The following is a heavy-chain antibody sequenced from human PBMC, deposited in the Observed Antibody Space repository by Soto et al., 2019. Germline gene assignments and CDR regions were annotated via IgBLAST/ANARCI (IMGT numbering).Heavy chain of an antibody. CDR3: ARFSVTTPNFDY. CDR2: INHSGST. D-gene: IGHD4-17*01. J-gene: IGHJ4*02. Sequence: PSETLSLTCAVYGGSFSGYYWSWIRQPPGKGLEWIGEINHSGSTNYNPSLKSRVTISVDTSKNQFSLKLSSVTAADTAVYYCARFSVTTPNFDYWGQGTLVTAPQ. CDR1: GGSFSGYY. V-gene: IGHV4-34*01.